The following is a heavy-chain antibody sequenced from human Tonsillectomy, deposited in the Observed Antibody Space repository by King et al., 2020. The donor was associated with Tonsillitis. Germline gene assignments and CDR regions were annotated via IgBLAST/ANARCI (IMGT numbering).Heavy chain of an antibody. D-gene: IGHD5-18*01. J-gene: IGHJ4*02. Sequence: VQLVESGGGLGQPGGSLRLSCAASGFTFNTFAMSWVRQAPGKGLEWVSVISGSGGSTYYADSVKGRFTISRDNSKNTLYLQMNNLRADDTAVFYCAKLIAGYTYAADYWGQGTLVTVSS. CDR3: AKLIAGYTYAADY. CDR1: GFTFNTFA. V-gene: IGHV3-23*04. CDR2: ISGSGGST.